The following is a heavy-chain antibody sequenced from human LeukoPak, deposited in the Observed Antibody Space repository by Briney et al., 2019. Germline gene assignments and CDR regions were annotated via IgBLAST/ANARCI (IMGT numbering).Heavy chain of an antibody. Sequence: SETLSLTCTVSGGSIGSSSYYWGWIRQPPGKGLEWIGSIYYSGSTYYNPSLKSRVTISVDTPKNQFSLKLSSVTAADTAVYYCARHPTYYSMVRFDPWGQGTLVTVSS. J-gene: IGHJ5*02. D-gene: IGHD3-10*01. V-gene: IGHV4-39*01. CDR3: ARHPTYYSMVRFDP. CDR2: IYYSGST. CDR1: GGSIGSSSYY.